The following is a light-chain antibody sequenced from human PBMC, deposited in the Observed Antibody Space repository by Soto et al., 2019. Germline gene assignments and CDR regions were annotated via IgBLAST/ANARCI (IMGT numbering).Light chain of an antibody. J-gene: IGKJ1*01. CDR1: QSVSSTY. Sequence: EIVLTQSPGTLSLSPGERAIFSCRASQSVSSTYLAWYQQKPGQAPRLLIYGASTRATGIPARFSGSGSGTEFTLTISSLQSEDFAVYFCQQYNNWPPVTFGQGTKVDIK. V-gene: IGKV3-15*01. CDR2: GAS. CDR3: QQYNNWPPVT.